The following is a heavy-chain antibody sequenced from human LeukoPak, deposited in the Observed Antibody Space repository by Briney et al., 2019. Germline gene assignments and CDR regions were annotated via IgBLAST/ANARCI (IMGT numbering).Heavy chain of an antibody. CDR2: TYHSGST. J-gene: IGHJ6*03. CDR1: GGSFSGYY. V-gene: IGHV4-34*01. Sequence: SETLSLTCAVYGGSFSGYYWSWIRQSPGKGLEWIGETYHSGSTNYNSSLKSRVTISLDTSKNQFSLKLSSVTTADTAVYYCARGRRIVVVLGATRTHRDYYMDVWGKGTTVTVSS. D-gene: IGHD2-15*01. CDR3: ARGRRIVVVLGATRTHRDYYMDV.